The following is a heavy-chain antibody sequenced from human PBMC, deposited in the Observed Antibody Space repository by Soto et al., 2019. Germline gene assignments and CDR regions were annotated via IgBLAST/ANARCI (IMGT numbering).Heavy chain of an antibody. CDR2: IYHSGST. CDR1: GGSISSGTYW. Sequence: SETLSLTCTVSGGSISSGTYWWGWIRQPPGKGLEWIGYIYHSGSTYYNPSLKSRVSISVDTSKNQFSLKLSSVTAADTAVYYCARTWGSTSDFWGRGTLVTVSS. J-gene: IGHJ4*02. D-gene: IGHD3-16*01. CDR3: ARTWGSTSDF. V-gene: IGHV4-30-2*02.